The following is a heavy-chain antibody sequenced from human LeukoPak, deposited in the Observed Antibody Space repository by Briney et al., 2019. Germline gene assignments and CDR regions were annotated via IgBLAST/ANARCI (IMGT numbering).Heavy chain of an antibody. Sequence: PSETLSLTCAVYGGSFSGYYWSWIRQPPGKGLEWIGEINHSGSTNYNPFLTSRVTISVDTSKNQFSLKLSSVTAADTAVYYCARGYLYCSSTSCPRRWFDPWGQGTLVTVSS. CDR2: INHSGST. V-gene: IGHV4-34*01. CDR1: GGSFSGYY. J-gene: IGHJ5*02. CDR3: ARGYLYCSSTSCPRRWFDP. D-gene: IGHD2-2*01.